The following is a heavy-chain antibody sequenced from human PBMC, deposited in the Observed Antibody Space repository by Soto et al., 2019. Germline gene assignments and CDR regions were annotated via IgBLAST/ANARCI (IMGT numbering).Heavy chain of an antibody. Sequence: QVQLVQSGSEIKTPGASVKVSCKAFGYTFTSYGIGWVRQAPGQGLEWMGWISVYNDNTNYAQKFQGRVTMTTETSSSTAYMELRSLKSDDTAVYYCARIGFDGHWGQGTLVTVSS. CDR3: ARIGFDGH. V-gene: IGHV1-18*01. CDR1: GYTFTSYG. CDR2: ISVYNDNT. J-gene: IGHJ1*01. D-gene: IGHD3-9*01.